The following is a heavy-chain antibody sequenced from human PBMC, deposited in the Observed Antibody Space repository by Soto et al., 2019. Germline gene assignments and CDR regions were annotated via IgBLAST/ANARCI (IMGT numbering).Heavy chain of an antibody. V-gene: IGHV3-74*01. CDR1: GFTFSSYW. CDR2: INSDGSST. Sequence: GGSLRLSCAASGFTFSSYWMHWVRQAPGKGLVWVSRINSDGSSTSYADSWKGRFTISRDNAKNTLYLQMNSLRAEDTAVYYGARDSLDGSGSYYSGGFDYWGQGTLVTVSS. D-gene: IGHD3-10*01. J-gene: IGHJ4*02. CDR3: ARDSLDGSGSYYSGGFDY.